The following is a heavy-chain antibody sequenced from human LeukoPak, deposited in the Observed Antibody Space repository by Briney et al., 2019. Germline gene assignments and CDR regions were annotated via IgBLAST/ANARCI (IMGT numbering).Heavy chain of an antibody. CDR3: ARHHYGDYDY. Sequence: GGSLRLSCAASGFTFSSYGVNWVRQAPGKGLEWVSSISSTSSYIYYADSVKGRFTISRDNAKNSLFLQMNSLRAEDTAVYYCARHHYGDYDYWGQGTLVTVSS. V-gene: IGHV3-21*01. CDR1: GFTFSSYG. CDR2: ISSTSSYI. D-gene: IGHD4-17*01. J-gene: IGHJ4*02.